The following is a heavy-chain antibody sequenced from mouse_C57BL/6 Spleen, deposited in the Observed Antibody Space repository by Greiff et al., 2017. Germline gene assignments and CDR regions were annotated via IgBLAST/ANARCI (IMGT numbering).Heavy chain of an antibody. CDR3: ALGSEVFDYYAMDY. V-gene: IGHV5-17*01. CDR1: GFTFSDYG. Sequence: EVKLMESGGGLVKPGGSLKLSCAASGFTFSDYGMHWVRQAPEKGLEWVAYISSGSSTIYYADTVKGRFTISRDNAKNTLFLQMTSLRSEDTAMYYCALGSEVFDYYAMDYWGQVTSVTVSS. CDR2: ISSGSSTI. D-gene: IGHD1-1*01. J-gene: IGHJ4*01.